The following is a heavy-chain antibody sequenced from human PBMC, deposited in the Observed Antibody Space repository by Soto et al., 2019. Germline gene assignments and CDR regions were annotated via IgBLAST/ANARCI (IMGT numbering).Heavy chain of an antibody. CDR2: IFSNDEK. J-gene: IGHJ3*02. V-gene: IGHV2-26*01. D-gene: IGHD6-19*01. Sequence: QVTLKESGPVLVNPTETLTLTCTVSGFSLSNARMGVSWIRQPPGKALEWLAHIFSNDEKSYSTSLKSRLTISKDTSKSQVVLTMTNMDPVDTATYYCARIPTGVGYSSGWSPFDIWGQGTMVTVSS. CDR3: ARIPTGVGYSSGWSPFDI. CDR1: GFSLSNARMG.